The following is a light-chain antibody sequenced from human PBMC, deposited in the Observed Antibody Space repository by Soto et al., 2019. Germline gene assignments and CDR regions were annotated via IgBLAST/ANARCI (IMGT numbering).Light chain of an antibody. Sequence: EIVLTQSPATLSLSPGARATLSCRASQTVRRYLSWYQQKPGQAPRLLIYDAFNRDPGIPARVSGSGSGTDFSLTISRLEPEDCAVYDGLQRSDWPPSFGGGTKVDIK. V-gene: IGKV3-11*01. J-gene: IGKJ4*01. CDR3: LQRSDWPPS. CDR2: DAF. CDR1: QTVRRY.